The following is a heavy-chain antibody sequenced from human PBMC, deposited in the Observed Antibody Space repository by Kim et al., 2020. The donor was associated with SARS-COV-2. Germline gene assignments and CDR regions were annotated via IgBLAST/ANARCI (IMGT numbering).Heavy chain of an antibody. Sequence: ASVKVSCKASGYTFTSYAMNWVRQAPGQGLEWMGWINTNTGNPTYAQGFTGQFVFSLDTSVSTAYLQISSLKAEDTAVYYCASARRLGVDTAMVDYWGQGTLVTVSS. V-gene: IGHV7-4-1*02. CDR1: GYTFTSYA. J-gene: IGHJ4*02. CDR2: INTNTGNP. D-gene: IGHD5-18*01. CDR3: ASARRLGVDTAMVDY.